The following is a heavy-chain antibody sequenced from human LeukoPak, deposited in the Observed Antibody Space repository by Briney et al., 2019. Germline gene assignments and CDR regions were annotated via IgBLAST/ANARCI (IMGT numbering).Heavy chain of an antibody. D-gene: IGHD2-2*01. CDR2: ISSSSCPI. V-gene: IGHV3-48*01. Sequence: PGGSLRLSCAASGFTFSSHSMNWVRQAPGKGLEWVSYISSSSCPIYYADSVKGRFTISRDNAKNSLYLQMNSLRAEDTAVYFCARGWYSTSLTWFDYWGQGTLVTVSS. CDR1: GFTFSSHS. CDR3: ARGWYSTSLTWFDY. J-gene: IGHJ4*02.